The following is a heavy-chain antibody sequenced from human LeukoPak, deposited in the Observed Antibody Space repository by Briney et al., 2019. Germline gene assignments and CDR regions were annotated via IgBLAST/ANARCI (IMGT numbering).Heavy chain of an antibody. CDR1: GYTFTSYD. V-gene: IGHV1-8*03. Sequence: GASVKVSCKASGYTFTSYDINWVRQATGQGLEWMGWMNPNSGNTGYAQKFQGRVTITRNTSISTAYMELSSLRSEDTAVYYCARSSTVVYDFWSGYYRWFDPWGQGTLVTVSS. D-gene: IGHD3-3*01. J-gene: IGHJ5*02. CDR3: ARSSTVVYDFWSGYYRWFDP. CDR2: MNPNSGNT.